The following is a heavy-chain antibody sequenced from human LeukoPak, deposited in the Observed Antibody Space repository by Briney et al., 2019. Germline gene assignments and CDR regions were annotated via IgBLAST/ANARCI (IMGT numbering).Heavy chain of an antibody. D-gene: IGHD6-13*01. V-gene: IGHV4-31*03. CDR3: ARALRIEAAGSHNWFDP. J-gene: IGHJ5*02. CDR2: IYYSGST. CDR1: GGSISSGGYY. Sequence: NPSETLSLTCTVSGGSISSGGYYWSWIRQHPGKGLEWIGYIYYSGSTYYNPSLKSRVTISVDTSKNQFSLKLSSVTAADTAVYYCARALRIEAAGSHNWFDPWGQGTLVTVSS.